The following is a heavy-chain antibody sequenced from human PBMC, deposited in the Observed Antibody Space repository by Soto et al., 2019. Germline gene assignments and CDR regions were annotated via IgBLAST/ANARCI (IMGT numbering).Heavy chain of an antibody. CDR1: GFTFSSYA. D-gene: IGHD2-15*01. CDR2: ISGSGGST. J-gene: IGHJ4*02. Sequence: GGSLRLSCAASGFTFSSYAMSWVRQAPGKGLEWVSAISGSGGSTYYADSVKGRFTISRDNSKNTLYLQMNSLRAEGTAVYYCAKDAPGYCSGGSCYGKPGSAYWGQGTLVTVSS. V-gene: IGHV3-23*01. CDR3: AKDAPGYCSGGSCYGKPGSAY.